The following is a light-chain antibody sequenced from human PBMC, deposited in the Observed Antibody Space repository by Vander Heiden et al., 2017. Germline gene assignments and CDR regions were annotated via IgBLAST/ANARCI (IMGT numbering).Light chain of an antibody. CDR1: KLGERF. Sequence: SYELTQPTSLSVSPGQAATITCSGDKLGERFAAWYQQRPGQSPVLLIYQNDRRPSGIPERFSGSNSGNTATLTISGTQTVDDADYYCQAWDSSTLVFGGGTKVTVL. V-gene: IGLV3-1*01. J-gene: IGLJ2*01. CDR2: QND. CDR3: QAWDSSTLV.